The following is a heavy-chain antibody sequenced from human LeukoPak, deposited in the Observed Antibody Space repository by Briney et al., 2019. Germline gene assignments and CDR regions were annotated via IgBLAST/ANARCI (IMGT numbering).Heavy chain of an antibody. J-gene: IGHJ6*02. Sequence: ASVKVSCKASGYTFTSYGISWVRQAPGQGLEWMGWISAYNGNTNYAQKLQGRVTMTTDTSTSTAYMELRSLRSDDTAVYYCAREWSITIFGEYYYGMGVWGQGTTVTVSS. CDR1: GYTFTSYG. CDR2: ISAYNGNT. D-gene: IGHD3-3*01. V-gene: IGHV1-18*01. CDR3: AREWSITIFGEYYYGMGV.